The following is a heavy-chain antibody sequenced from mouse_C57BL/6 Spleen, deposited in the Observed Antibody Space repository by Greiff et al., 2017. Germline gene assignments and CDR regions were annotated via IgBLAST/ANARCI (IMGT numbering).Heavy chain of an antibody. CDR2: IDPNSGGT. D-gene: IGHD1-1*01. J-gene: IGHJ1*03. V-gene: IGHV1-72*01. Sequence: QVQLKQPGAELVKPGASVKLSCKASGYTFTSYWMHWVKQRPGRGLEWIGRIDPNSGGTKYNEKFKSKATLTVDKPSSTAYMQLSSLTSEDSAVYYCARRGDYGSSYEYFDVWGTGTTVTVSS. CDR3: ARRGDYGSSYEYFDV. CDR1: GYTFTSYW.